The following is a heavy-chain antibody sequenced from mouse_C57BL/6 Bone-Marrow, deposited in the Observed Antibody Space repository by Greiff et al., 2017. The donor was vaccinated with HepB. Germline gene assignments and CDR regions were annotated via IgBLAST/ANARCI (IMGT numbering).Heavy chain of an antibody. Sequence: QVQLQQPGAELVRPGSSVKLSCKASGYTFTIYWMHWVKQMPIQGLEWIGNIDPSDSETHYNQKFKDKATLTVDKSSSTAYMQLSSLTSEDSAVYYCARGGVYYAYWGQGTLVTVSA. CDR3: ARGGVYYAY. CDR1: GYTFTIYW. V-gene: IGHV1-52*01. J-gene: IGHJ3*01. CDR2: IDPSDSET. D-gene: IGHD2-1*01.